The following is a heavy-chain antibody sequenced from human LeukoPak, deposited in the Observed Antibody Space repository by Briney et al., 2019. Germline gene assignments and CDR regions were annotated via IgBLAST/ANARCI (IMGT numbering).Heavy chain of an antibody. CDR3: ARISYSSSSIDY. D-gene: IGHD6-13*01. V-gene: IGHV2-70*11. J-gene: IGHJ4*02. Sequence: SGRALVKSTQTLTLTCTFSGFSLSTSGLCVSWIRQPPVKALVWLARIDWHDDKYYSTSLKTRLTISKDTSKNQVVLTMTDTDPVDTATYYCARISYSSSSIDYWGQGTLVTVSS. CDR1: GFSLSTSGLC. CDR2: IDWHDDK.